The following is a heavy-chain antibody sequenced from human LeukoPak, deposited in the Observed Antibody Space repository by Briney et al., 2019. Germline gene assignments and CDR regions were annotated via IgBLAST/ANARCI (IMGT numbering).Heavy chain of an antibody. Sequence: HSGGSLRLSCAASGFTFSSYGMHWVRQAPGKGLEWVAFIRYDGSNKYYADSVKGRFTISRDNSKNTLYLQMNSLRSDDTAVYYCARDGWLAAGRSSSRFDYWGQGTLVTVSS. V-gene: IGHV3-30*02. J-gene: IGHJ4*02. CDR1: GFTFSSYG. D-gene: IGHD6-13*01. CDR3: ARDGWLAAGRSSSRFDY. CDR2: IRYDGSNK.